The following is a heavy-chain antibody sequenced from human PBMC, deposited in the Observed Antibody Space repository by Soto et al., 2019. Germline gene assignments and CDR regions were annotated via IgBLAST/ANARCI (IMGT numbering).Heavy chain of an antibody. CDR1: GFTFSNAW. V-gene: IGHV3-15*01. J-gene: IGHJ4*02. D-gene: IGHD2-2*01. Sequence: EVQLVESGGGLVKPGGSLRLSCAASGFTFSNAWMSWVRQAPGKGLEWVGRIKSKTDGGTTDYAAPVKGRFTISRDDSKNTLYLQMNSLKTEDTAVYYCTTGMLGYCSSTSCYRTRASVDYWGQGTLVTVSS. CDR3: TTGMLGYCSSTSCYRTRASVDY. CDR2: IKSKTDGGTT.